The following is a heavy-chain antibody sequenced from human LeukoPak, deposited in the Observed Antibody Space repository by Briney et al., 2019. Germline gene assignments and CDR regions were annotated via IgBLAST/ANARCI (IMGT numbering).Heavy chain of an antibody. Sequence: SETVFLTCAVSGGSISSSNWWSWVRQHPGKWLEWIGQIYHSGSTNYNPSLKSRVTIPVDKSKNQFSLKLSSVTAADTAVYFCARDANGSDLHYYHMDVWGKGTTVTVSS. D-gene: IGHD6-25*01. CDR2: IYHSGST. CDR1: GGSISSSNW. J-gene: IGHJ6*03. V-gene: IGHV4-4*02. CDR3: ARDANGSDLHYYHMDV.